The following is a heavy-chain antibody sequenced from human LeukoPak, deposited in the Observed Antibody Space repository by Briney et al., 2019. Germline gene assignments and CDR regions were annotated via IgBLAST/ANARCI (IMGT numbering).Heavy chain of an antibody. CDR2: IWYDGSNK. D-gene: IGHD4-11*01. V-gene: IGHV3-33*01. CDR3: ARDSSTTILYYYYYGMDV. CDR1: GFTFSSYG. Sequence: GGSLRLSCAASGFTFSSYGMHWVRQAPGKGLEWVAVIWYDGSNKYYADSVKGRFTISRDNSKNTLYLQMNSLRAEDTAVYYCARDSSTTILYYYYYGMDVWGQGTTVTVSS. J-gene: IGHJ6*02.